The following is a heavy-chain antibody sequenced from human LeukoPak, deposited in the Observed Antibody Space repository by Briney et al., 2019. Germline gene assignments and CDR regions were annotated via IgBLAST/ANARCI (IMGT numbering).Heavy chain of an antibody. V-gene: IGHV3-48*01. J-gene: IGHJ4*02. CDR1: GITFSSYS. CDR3: AREHGNYLRH. D-gene: IGHD1-7*01. CDR2: ISTSGSTL. Sequence: GGSLRLSCAASGITFSSYSMNWVRQAPGKGLEWVSYISTSGSTLHYADSVKGRFTVSRDNASNSLYLQMNSLRAEDTAVYYCAREHGNYLRHWGQGTLVTVSS.